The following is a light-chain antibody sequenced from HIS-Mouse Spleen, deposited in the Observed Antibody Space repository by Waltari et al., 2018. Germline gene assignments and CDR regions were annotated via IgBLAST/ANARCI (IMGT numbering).Light chain of an antibody. Sequence: QSVLTQPPSASGTPGQRVTLSCSGSSSNIGTNYVYWYQHIPGTAPKLLIYRNNQRPSGVPDRFSGSKSGTSASLAISGLRSEDEADYYCAAWDDSLSGYVFGTGTKVTVL. V-gene: IGLV1-47*01. CDR2: RNN. CDR1: SSNIGTNY. CDR3: AAWDDSLSGYV. J-gene: IGLJ1*01.